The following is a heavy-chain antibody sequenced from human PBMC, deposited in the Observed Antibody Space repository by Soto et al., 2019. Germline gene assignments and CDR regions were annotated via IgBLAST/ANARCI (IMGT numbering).Heavy chain of an antibody. Sequence: EVQLLESGGGLVRPGGSLRLSCAASGFIFSSFAMSWVRQAPGKGLEWVSAVSGSGNSTYYADSVKGRFIISRDNSKSTLYLQMNRLRAEDTAVYYCARYCSSTSCYPGFDYWGQKTLVTVSS. CDR2: VSGSGNST. J-gene: IGHJ4*02. D-gene: IGHD2-2*01. CDR3: ARYCSSTSCYPGFDY. V-gene: IGHV3-23*01. CDR1: GFIFSSFA.